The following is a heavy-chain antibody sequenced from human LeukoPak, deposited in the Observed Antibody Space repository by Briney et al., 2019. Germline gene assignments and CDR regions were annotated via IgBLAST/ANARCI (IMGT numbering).Heavy chain of an antibody. D-gene: IGHD2-21*01. Sequence: SETLSLTPTLSGGSISVYYWSSSRQRPRKRLGRSGYIYYSGRARYNTSPPSRVTISVDTAKKQFSLNLSSVTAAHTAAYYGARGRIPYDDWGQGTLVTVSS. CDR3: ARGRIPYDD. J-gene: IGHJ4*02. V-gene: IGHV4-59*01. CDR2: IYYSGRA. CDR1: GGSISVYY.